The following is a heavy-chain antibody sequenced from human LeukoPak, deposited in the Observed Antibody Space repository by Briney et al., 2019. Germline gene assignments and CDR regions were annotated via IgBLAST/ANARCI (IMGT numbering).Heavy chain of an antibody. J-gene: IGHJ4*02. CDR3: AKDGYNYDSSGHFDY. D-gene: IGHD3-22*01. CDR1: GFPFRLFA. CDR2: ISGSGGAT. Sequence: GGSLRLSCAASGFPFRLFAMHWVRHAPGKGLEWVSAISGSGGATYHADADSVKGRFTIPRDNSKNALYLQINNLRAEDTAVYYCAKDGYNYDSSGHFDYWGQGTLVTVSS. V-gene: IGHV3-23*01.